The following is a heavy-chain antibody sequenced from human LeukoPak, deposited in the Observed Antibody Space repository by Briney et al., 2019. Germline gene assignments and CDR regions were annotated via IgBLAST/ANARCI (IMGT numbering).Heavy chain of an antibody. CDR2: IYYSGST. J-gene: IGHJ6*03. D-gene: IGHD3-3*01. CDR1: GGSISSVDYY. CDR3: ARTKRDLYDFWSGYDSYYYYYMDV. V-gene: IGHV4-30-4*08. Sequence: SETLSLTCTVSGGSISSVDYYWSWIRQPPGKGLEWIGYIYYSGSTYYNPSLKSRVTISVDTSKNQFSLKLSSVTAADTAVYYCARTKRDLYDFWSGYDSYYYYYMDVWGKGTTVTVSS.